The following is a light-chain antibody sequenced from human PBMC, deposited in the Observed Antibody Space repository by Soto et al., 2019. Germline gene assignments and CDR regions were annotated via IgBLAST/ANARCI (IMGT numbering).Light chain of an antibody. CDR2: GVS. CDR1: QSISHRY. CDR3: QLYSGSPWT. V-gene: IGKV3-20*01. Sequence: IVLTQSPGTLSLSPGERVTLSCRASQSISHRYLAWFQHKVGQAPRLLIYGVSIRAAGIPDRFSGSGSGTDFTLTISRLEPEEFAVYYCQLYSGSPWTFGQGTKVEIK. J-gene: IGKJ1*01.